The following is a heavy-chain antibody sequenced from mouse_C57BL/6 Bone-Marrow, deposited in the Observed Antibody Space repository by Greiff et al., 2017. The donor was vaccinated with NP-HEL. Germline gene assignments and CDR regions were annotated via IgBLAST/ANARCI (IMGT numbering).Heavy chain of an antibody. D-gene: IGHD2-2*01. Sequence: EVQVVESGPVLVKPGASVKMSCKASGYTFTDYYMNWVKQSHGKSLEWIGVINPYNGGTSYNQKFKGKATLTVDKSSSTAYMELNSLTSEDSAVYYCARGAYGYDWYVDVWGTGTTVTVSS. CDR3: ARGAYGYDWYVDV. V-gene: IGHV1-19*01. CDR1: GYTFTDYY. J-gene: IGHJ1*03. CDR2: INPYNGGT.